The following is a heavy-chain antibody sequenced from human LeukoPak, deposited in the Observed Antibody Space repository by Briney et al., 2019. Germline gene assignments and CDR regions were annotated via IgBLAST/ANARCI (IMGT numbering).Heavy chain of an antibody. CDR2: ISGSGGST. V-gene: IGHV3-23*01. J-gene: IGHJ4*02. D-gene: IGHD4-17*01. Sequence: GGSLRLSCAASGFTFSSYAMSWVRQAPGRGLEWVSAISGSGGSTYYADSVKGRFTISRDNSKNTLYLQMNSLRAEDTAVYYCAKDLMTTVTNANFDYWGQGTLVTVSS. CDR1: GFTFSSYA. CDR3: AKDLMTTVTNANFDY.